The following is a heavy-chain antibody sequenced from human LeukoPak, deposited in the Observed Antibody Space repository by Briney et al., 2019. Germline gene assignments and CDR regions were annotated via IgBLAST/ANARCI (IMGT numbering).Heavy chain of an antibody. CDR1: GGTFSSYA. Sequence: SVKVSCTASGGTFSSYAISWVRQAPGQGLEWMGRIIPILGIANYAQKFQGRVTITADKSTSTAYMELSSLRSEDTAVYYCARSPRRGYSYGYDYWGQGTLVTVSS. D-gene: IGHD5-18*01. CDR3: ARSPRRGYSYGYDY. CDR2: IIPILGIA. J-gene: IGHJ4*02. V-gene: IGHV1-69*04.